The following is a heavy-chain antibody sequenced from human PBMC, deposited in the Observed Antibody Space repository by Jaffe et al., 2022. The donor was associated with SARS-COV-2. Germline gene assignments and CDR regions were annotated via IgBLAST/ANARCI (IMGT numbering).Heavy chain of an antibody. CDR2: INAGNGDT. V-gene: IGHV1-3*01. CDR1: GYNFIKYA. CDR3: VRNEWGTCYFDY. D-gene: IGHD3-16*01. Sequence: QVQLVQSGAEVKKPGASVKVSCKASGYNFIKYAMHWVRQAPGQRLEWMGWINAGNGDTRYSQKFQGRVTITRDTSATTAYMDLSGLNSEDTAVYYCVRNEWGTCYFDYWAQGTLITVSS. J-gene: IGHJ4*02.